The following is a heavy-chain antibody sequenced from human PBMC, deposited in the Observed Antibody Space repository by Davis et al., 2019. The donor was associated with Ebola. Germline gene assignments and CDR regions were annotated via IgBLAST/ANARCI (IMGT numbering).Heavy chain of an antibody. J-gene: IGHJ4*02. D-gene: IGHD3-10*02. CDR2: INHSGST. CDR1: GGSFSGYY. V-gene: IGHV4-34*01. CDR3: ARAPLFMAGRSFEY. Sequence: SETLSLTCAAYGGSFSGYYWSWIRLPPGKGLEWIGEINHSGSTNYNPSLKSRVTISVDTSKNQFSLKLSSVTAAETAVYYCARAPLFMAGRSFEYWGQGTLVTDSS.